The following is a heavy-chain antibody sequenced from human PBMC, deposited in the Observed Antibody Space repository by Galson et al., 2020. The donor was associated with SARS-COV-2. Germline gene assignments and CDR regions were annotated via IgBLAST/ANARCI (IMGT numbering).Heavy chain of an antibody. CDR3: ARDGDYDILTGYLDAFDI. V-gene: IGHV4-31*03. D-gene: IGHD3-9*01. CDR2: IYYSGST. J-gene: IGHJ3*02. CDR1: GGSISSGGYY. Sequence: SETLSLTCTVSGGSISSGGYYWSWIRQHPGKGLEWIGYIYYSGSTYYNPSLKSRVTISVDTSKNQFSLKLSSVTAADTAVYYCARDGDYDILTGYLDAFDIWGQGTMVTVSS.